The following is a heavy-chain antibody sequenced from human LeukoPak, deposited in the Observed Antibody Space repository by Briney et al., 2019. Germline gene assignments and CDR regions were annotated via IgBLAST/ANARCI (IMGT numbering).Heavy chain of an antibody. CDR1: GLTFSSYG. J-gene: IGHJ5*02. CDR3: AKNPPTVTTLFDP. CDR2: ISYDGSNK. Sequence: GGSLRLSCAASGLTFSSYGMHWVRQAPGKGLEWVAVISYDGSNKYYADSVKGRFTISRDNSKNTLYLQMNSLRAEDTAVYYCAKNPPTVTTLFDPWGQGTLVTVSS. D-gene: IGHD4-17*01. V-gene: IGHV3-30*18.